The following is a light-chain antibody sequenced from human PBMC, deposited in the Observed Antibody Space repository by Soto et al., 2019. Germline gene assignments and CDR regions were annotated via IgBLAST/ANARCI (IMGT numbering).Light chain of an antibody. Sequence: IVRTTSFVSVAVSLGERATTSCKSSLSVLYSANNENYLAWYQQKPGQPPKLLIYWASNRESGVPDRVSGSGSGTDFTLTISSLQAEDVAVYYCQQYYTIPWTFGQGTKVDIK. V-gene: IGKV4-1*01. CDR1: LSVLYSANNENY. CDR2: WAS. J-gene: IGKJ1*01. CDR3: QQYYTIPWT.